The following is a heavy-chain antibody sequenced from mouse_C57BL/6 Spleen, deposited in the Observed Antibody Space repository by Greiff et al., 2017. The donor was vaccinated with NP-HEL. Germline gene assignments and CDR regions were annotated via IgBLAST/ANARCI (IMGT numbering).Heavy chain of an antibody. D-gene: IGHD1-1*01. J-gene: IGHJ3*01. Sequence: EVQLQQSGAELVRPGASVKLSCTASGFNIKDDYMHWVKQRPEQGLEWIGWIDPENGDTEYASKFQGKATITADTSSNTAYLQLSSLTSEDTAVYYCTTPLYYYGSSRFAYWGQGTLGTVSA. CDR3: TTPLYYYGSSRFAY. CDR2: IDPENGDT. V-gene: IGHV14-4*01. CDR1: GFNIKDDY.